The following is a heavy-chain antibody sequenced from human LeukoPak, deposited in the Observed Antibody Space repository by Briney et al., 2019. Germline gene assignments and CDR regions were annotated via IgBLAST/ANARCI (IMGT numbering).Heavy chain of an antibody. Sequence: PAGSLRLSCAASGFIVSSNYISWGRHAAGRGLQWVSVIYSGGSTYYADSVKGRFTITRDNSKHTLYLQMNSLRAEDTAVYYCARESPDFWSGLHYFDYGGQGTLVTVSS. CDR1: GFIVSSNY. J-gene: IGHJ4*02. V-gene: IGHV3-66*02. D-gene: IGHD3-3*01. CDR2: IYSGGST. CDR3: ARESPDFWSGLHYFDY.